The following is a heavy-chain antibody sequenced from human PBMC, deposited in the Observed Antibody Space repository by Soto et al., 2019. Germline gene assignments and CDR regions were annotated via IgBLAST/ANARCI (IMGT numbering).Heavy chain of an antibody. Sequence: PSETLSLTCTVSGGSISSYYWRWIRQPAGKGLEWIGRIYTSGSTNYNPSLKSRVTMSVDTSKNQFSLKLSSVTAADTAVYYCAREGDQQLVRGWFDPWGQGTLVTVS. CDR3: AREGDQQLVRGWFDP. J-gene: IGHJ5*02. D-gene: IGHD6-6*01. CDR1: GGSISSYY. CDR2: IYTSGST. V-gene: IGHV4-4*07.